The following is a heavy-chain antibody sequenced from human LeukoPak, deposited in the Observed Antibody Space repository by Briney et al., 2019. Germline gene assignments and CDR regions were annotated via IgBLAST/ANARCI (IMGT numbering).Heavy chain of an antibody. CDR2: ISAYNGNT. CDR3: ARVPYYYDSSGYYLDY. D-gene: IGHD3-22*01. CDR1: GYTFTSYG. V-gene: IGHV1-18*01. J-gene: IGHJ4*02. Sequence: ASVKVSRKASGYTFTSYGISWVRQAPGQGLEWMGWISAYNGNTNYAQKLQGRVTMTTDTSTSTAYMEQRSLRSDDTAVYYCARVPYYYDSSGYYLDYWGQGTLVTVSS.